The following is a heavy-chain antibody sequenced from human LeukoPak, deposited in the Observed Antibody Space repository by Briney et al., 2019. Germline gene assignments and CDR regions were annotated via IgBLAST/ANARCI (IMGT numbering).Heavy chain of an antibody. CDR2: FSGSGGST. D-gene: IGHD1-26*01. CDR3: AKRVGATRYYYMDV. J-gene: IGHJ6*03. Sequence: GGSLRLSCAASGFTFSSYAMSWVRQAPGKGLEWVSTFSGSGGSTHYADSVKGRFTISRDNSKNTLYLQMNSLRAEDTAVYYCAKRVGATRYYYMDVWGKGTTVTISS. V-gene: IGHV3-23*01. CDR1: GFTFSSYA.